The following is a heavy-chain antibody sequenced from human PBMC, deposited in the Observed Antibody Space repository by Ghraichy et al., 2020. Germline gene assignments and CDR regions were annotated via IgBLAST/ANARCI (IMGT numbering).Heavy chain of an antibody. CDR1: GYAFSSYS. D-gene: IGHD4-17*01. Sequence: ASVKVSCKASGYAFSSYSMHWVRQAPGQRLEWMGWINAGNGYTKYSQRFQGRVTITRDTSASTAYMELSSLRSEDTAVYYCARETGDYFDYLDYWGQGTLVTVSS. V-gene: IGHV1-3*01. CDR3: ARETGDYFDYLDY. J-gene: IGHJ4*02. CDR2: INAGNGYT.